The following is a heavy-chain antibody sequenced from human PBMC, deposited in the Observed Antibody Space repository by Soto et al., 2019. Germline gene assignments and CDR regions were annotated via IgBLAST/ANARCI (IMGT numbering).Heavy chain of an antibody. Sequence: PGGSLRLSCAASGFTFSSYWMSWVRQAPGKGLEWVANIKQDGSEKYYVDSVKGRFTISRDNAKNSLYLQMNSLRAEDTAVYYCASSKGGSGPTPCYYYYYGMDVWGQGTTVTVSS. CDR1: GFTFSSYW. CDR2: IKQDGSEK. V-gene: IGHV3-7*01. D-gene: IGHD6-19*01. J-gene: IGHJ6*02. CDR3: ASSKGGSGPTPCYYYYYGMDV.